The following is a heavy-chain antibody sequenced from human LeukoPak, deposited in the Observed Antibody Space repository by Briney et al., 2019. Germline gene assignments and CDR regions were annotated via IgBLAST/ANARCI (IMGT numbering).Heavy chain of an antibody. CDR1: GYTFTSYD. J-gene: IGHJ3*02. D-gene: IGHD3-10*01. V-gene: IGHV1-8*01. CDR2: MNPNSGNT. Sequence: ASVTVSCKASGYTFTSYDINWVRQATGQGLEWMGWMNPNSGNTGYAQKFQGRVTMTRNTSISTAYMELSSLRSEGTAVYYCATRGDSDAFDIWGQGTMVTVSS. CDR3: ATRGDSDAFDI.